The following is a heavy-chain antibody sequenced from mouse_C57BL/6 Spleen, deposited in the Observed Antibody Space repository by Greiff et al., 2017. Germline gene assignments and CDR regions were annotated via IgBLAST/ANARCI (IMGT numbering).Heavy chain of an antibody. CDR1: GYTFTSYW. CDR3: AKSYSYFGY. Sequence: VQLQQPGAELVKPGASVKLSCKASGYTFTSYWMHWVKQRPGQSLEWIGMIHPNSGSTNYNEKFKRKATRTVDQSSSTAYIQLSSLTSEDSAVYYCAKSYSYFGYWGQGTTLTVSS. J-gene: IGHJ2*01. CDR2: IHPNSGST. D-gene: IGHD2-12*01. V-gene: IGHV1-64*01.